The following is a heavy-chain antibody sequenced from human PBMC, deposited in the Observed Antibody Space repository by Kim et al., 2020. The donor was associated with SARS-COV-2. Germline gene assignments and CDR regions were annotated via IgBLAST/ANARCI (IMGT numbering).Heavy chain of an antibody. V-gene: IGHV1-69*04. Sequence: SVKVSCKASGGTFSSYAISWVRQAPGQGLEWMGRIIPILGIANYAQKFQGRVTITADKSTSTAYMELSSLRSEDTAVYYCASTYSSSWEEYFQHWGQGTLVTVSS. J-gene: IGHJ1*01. D-gene: IGHD6-13*01. CDR3: ASTYSSSWEEYFQH. CDR2: IIPILGIA. CDR1: GGTFSSYA.